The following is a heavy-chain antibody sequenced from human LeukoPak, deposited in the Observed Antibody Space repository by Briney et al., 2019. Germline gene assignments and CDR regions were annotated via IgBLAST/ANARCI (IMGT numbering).Heavy chain of an antibody. CDR3: AKGSSGWSTDAFDI. CDR2: INWNTNSI. V-gene: IGHV3-9*01. Sequence: WIRQPPGKGLEWVSGINWNTNSIKYADSVKGRFTISRDNAKNSLYLQMNSLRAEDTAFYYCAKGSSGWSTDAFDIWGQGTMVTVSS. D-gene: IGHD6-19*01. J-gene: IGHJ3*02.